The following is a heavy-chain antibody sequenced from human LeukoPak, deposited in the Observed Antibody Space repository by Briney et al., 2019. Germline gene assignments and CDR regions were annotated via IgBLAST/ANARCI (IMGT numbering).Heavy chain of an antibody. CDR3: ARGTRVVVPAAMDYFDY. V-gene: IGHV3-7*03. Sequence: GGSLRLSCAASGFTFSSYWMSWVRQAPGKGLEWVANIKQDGSVKYYVDSVKGRFTISRDNAKNSLYLQMNSLRAEDTAVYYCARGTRVVVPAAMDYFDYWGQGTLVTVSS. CDR2: IKQDGSVK. CDR1: GFTFSSYW. J-gene: IGHJ4*02. D-gene: IGHD2-2*01.